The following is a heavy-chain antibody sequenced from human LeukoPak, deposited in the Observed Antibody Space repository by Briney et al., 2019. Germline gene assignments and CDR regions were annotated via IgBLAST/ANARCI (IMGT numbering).Heavy chain of an antibody. Sequence: QCGGSLRLSCVASGFTFRSYGIHWVRQAPGKGLEWLADISSDGSHRHYADSVKGRFTISRDNSKNILYLQMNSLRLDDTAVYYCARDKGLWVITGTLDYWGQGTLVTVPS. V-gene: IGHV3-30*19. CDR1: GFTFRSYG. J-gene: IGHJ4*02. CDR2: ISSDGSHR. D-gene: IGHD2-21*01. CDR3: ARDKGLWVITGTLDY.